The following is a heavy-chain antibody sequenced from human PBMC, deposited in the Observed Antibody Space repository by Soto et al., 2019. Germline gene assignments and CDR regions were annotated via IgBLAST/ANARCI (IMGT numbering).Heavy chain of an antibody. CDR1: GVSFSGYY. V-gene: IGHV4-4*07. CDR2: MSTTETT. J-gene: IGHJ4*02. Sequence: PSETLTLTCAVSGVSFSGYYWNWVRQSPDKGLEWLGRLYIGRMSTTETTTYNPPLKGRDTTSVHTSKNHFSLQLNSVTAADTAIYYSADLLAVAGALDNWGPGTLVTVSS. D-gene: IGHD6-19*01. CDR3: ADLLAVAGALDN.